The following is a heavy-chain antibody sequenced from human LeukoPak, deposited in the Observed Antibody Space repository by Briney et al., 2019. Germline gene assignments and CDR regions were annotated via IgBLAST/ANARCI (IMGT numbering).Heavy chain of an antibody. D-gene: IGHD1-26*01. V-gene: IGHV1-24*01. CDR1: GYTLTELS. CDR3: ATDVWEPDDDDY. J-gene: IGHJ4*02. Sequence: ASVKVSCKVSGYTLTELSMHWVRQAPGKGLEWMGGFDPEDGETIYAQKFQGRVTMTEDTSTDTAYMELSSLRSEDTAAYYCATDVWEPDDDDYWGQGTLVTVSS. CDR2: FDPEDGET.